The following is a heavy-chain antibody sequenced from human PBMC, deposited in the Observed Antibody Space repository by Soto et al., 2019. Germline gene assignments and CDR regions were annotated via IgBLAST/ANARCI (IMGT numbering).Heavy chain of an antibody. CDR2: INPNSGGT. D-gene: IGHD6-13*01. CDR3: ARGTTIAAAGLFDY. Sequence: ASVKVSCKASGYTFTGYYMHWVRQAPGQGLEWMGWINPNSGGTNYAQKFQGWVTMTRDTSISTAYMELSRLRSDDTAVYYCARGTTIAAAGLFDYWGQGTLVTVSS. CDR1: GYTFTGYY. V-gene: IGHV1-2*04. J-gene: IGHJ4*02.